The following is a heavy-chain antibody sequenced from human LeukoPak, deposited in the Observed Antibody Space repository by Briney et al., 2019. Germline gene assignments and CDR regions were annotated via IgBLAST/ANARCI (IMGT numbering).Heavy chain of an antibody. Sequence: GASVKVSCKASGYTFTGYYMRWVRQAPGQGLEWMGWINPNSGGTNYAQKFQGRVTMTRDTSISTAYMELSRLRSDDTAVYYCARGQAVRLKVAFDIWGQGTMVTVSS. J-gene: IGHJ3*02. CDR3: ARGQAVRLKVAFDI. CDR2: INPNSGGT. V-gene: IGHV1-2*02. D-gene: IGHD3-10*01. CDR1: GYTFTGYY.